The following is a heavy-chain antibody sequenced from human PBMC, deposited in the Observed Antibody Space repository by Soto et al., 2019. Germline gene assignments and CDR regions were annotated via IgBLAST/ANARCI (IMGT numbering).Heavy chain of an antibody. V-gene: IGHV4-4*07. Sequence: SETLSLTCSVSGGSIRNYYWSWIRQPAGKGLEWIGRIYSSGSTNYNPSLKSRVTLSVDVSKNQFFLKLSSVTAADTAVYYCTRDKYYDSNNWFDSWGQGTQVTVSS. CDR2: IYSSGST. J-gene: IGHJ5*01. D-gene: IGHD3-22*01. CDR1: GGSIRNYY. CDR3: TRDKYYDSNNWFDS.